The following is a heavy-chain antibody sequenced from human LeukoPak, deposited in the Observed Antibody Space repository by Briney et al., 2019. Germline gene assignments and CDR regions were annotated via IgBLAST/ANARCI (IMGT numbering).Heavy chain of an antibody. J-gene: IGHJ4*01. CDR2: ISSSGSAI. CDR3: ARIRWSWKLFDY. Sequence: GGSLRLSCAASGFTFSDYYMAWIRQAPGKGLEWISYISSSGSAIYYADSVKGRFTISRDNAKNSLYLQMNSLRGEDTAVYYCARIRWSWKLFDYWGQGTLVTVSS. CDR1: GFTFSDYY. V-gene: IGHV3-11*01. D-gene: IGHD4-23*01.